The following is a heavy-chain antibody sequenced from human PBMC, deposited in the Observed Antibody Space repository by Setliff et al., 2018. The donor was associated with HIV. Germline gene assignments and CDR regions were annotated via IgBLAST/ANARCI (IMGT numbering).Heavy chain of an antibody. CDR2: VSQSGST. V-gene: IGHV4-39*01. D-gene: IGHD2-21*01. CDR3: ARVPVAGANWFDP. J-gene: IGHJ5*02. Sequence: PSETLSLTCSVSGVSINRTDHYWGWIRQSPGKSLEWIGSVSQSGSTYYNPSIKSRITISVDRSKNLFSLKLISVTAADQGVYYCARVPVAGANWFDPWGLGTLVTVSS. CDR1: GVSINRTDHY.